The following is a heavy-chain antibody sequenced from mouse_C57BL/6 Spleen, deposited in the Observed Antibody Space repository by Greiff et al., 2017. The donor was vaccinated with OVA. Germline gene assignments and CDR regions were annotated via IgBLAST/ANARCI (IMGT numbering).Heavy chain of an antibody. CDR3: AREGRLGRAMDY. V-gene: IGHV1-64*01. J-gene: IGHJ4*01. D-gene: IGHD4-1*01. Sequence: QVQLQQPGAELVKPGASVKLSCKASGYTFTSYWMHWVKQRPGQGLEWIGMIHPNSGSTNYNEKFKGKATLTVDKSSSTAYMQLSSLTSEDSAVYYCAREGRLGRAMDYWGQGTSVTVSS. CDR2: IHPNSGST. CDR1: GYTFTSYW.